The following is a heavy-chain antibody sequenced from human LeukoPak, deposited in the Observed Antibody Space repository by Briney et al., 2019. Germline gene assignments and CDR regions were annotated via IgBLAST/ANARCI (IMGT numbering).Heavy chain of an antibody. J-gene: IGHJ3*02. CDR1: GLTFSNAW. CDR3: TTKYCSGGSCYGSEAFDI. CDR2: IKSKTDGGTT. Sequence: GGSLRLSCAASGLTFSNAWMSWVRQAPGKGLEWVGRIKSKTDGGTTDYAAPVKGRFTISRDDSKNTLYLQMNSLKTEDTAVYYCTTKYCSGGSCYGSEAFDIWGQGTMVTVSS. V-gene: IGHV3-15*01. D-gene: IGHD2-15*01.